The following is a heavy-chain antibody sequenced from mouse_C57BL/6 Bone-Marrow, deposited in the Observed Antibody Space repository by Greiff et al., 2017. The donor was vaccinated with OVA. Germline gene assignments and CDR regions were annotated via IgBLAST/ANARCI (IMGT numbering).Heavy chain of an antibody. D-gene: IGHD2-4*01. Sequence: QLQQSGAELVRPGASVQLSCTASGFNIKDDYMHWVKQRPEQGLEWIGWIDPENGDTEYASKFQGKATITADTSSNTAYLQLSSLTSEDTAVYYCTRDYDAWFAYWGQGTLVTVSA. CDR1: GFNIKDDY. CDR3: TRDYDAWFAY. CDR2: IDPENGDT. J-gene: IGHJ3*01. V-gene: IGHV14-4*01.